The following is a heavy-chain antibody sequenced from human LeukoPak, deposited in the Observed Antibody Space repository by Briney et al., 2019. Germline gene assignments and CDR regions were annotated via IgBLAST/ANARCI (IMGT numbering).Heavy chain of an antibody. CDR3: ARERNYGNYGNAFDV. V-gene: IGHV1-2*02. CDR2: INPKRGVT. D-gene: IGHD4-11*01. Sequence: ASVKVSCKASGYTFTDYYIHWMRQAPGQGLEWMGWINPKRGVTTYAQKFQGRVTMTRDTSITTAYMELTRLRSDDTTIYYCARERNYGNYGNAFDVWGQGTKVTVSS. J-gene: IGHJ3*01. CDR1: GYTFTDYY.